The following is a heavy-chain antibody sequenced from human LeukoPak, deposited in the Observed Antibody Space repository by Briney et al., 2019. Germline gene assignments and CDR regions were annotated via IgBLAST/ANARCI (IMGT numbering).Heavy chain of an antibody. CDR2: IYYSGST. CDR3: ARQPPYGSGNER. D-gene: IGHD3-10*01. V-gene: IGHV4-39*01. Sequence: KPSETLSLTCTVSGGSISSSSYYWGWIRQPPGKGLEWIGSIYYSGSTYYNPSLKSRVTISVDTSKNQFSLKLGSATAADTAVYYCARQPPYGSGNERWGQGTLVTVSS. CDR1: GGSISSSSYY. J-gene: IGHJ4*02.